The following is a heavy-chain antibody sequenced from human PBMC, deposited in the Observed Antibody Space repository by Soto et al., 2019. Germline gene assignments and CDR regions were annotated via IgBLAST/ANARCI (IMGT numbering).Heavy chain of an antibody. Sequence: SVKVSCKASGGTFISYAISWVRQAPGQGLEWMGRIIPIFDTANYAQKYQGRVKITADESTSTAYKELSSLKSEENDVYYCTRGLFDYGDYGYWLGGMDVWGQGTTVTVSS. V-gene: IGHV1-69*13. J-gene: IGHJ6*02. CDR1: GGTFISYA. CDR2: IIPIFDTA. CDR3: TRGLFDYGDYGYWLGGMDV. D-gene: IGHD4-17*01.